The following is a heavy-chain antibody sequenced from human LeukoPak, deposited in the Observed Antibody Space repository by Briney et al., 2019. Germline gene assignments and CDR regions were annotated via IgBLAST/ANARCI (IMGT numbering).Heavy chain of an antibody. Sequence: GGSLRLSCGASGFTFSRYWMSWVRQAPGKGLEWVANIKEDGSEKYYVDSVKGRFTISRDNAKNSLYLQMNSLRGEDTAVYYCARDHYYDSSAYFSDLDSWGQGTLVTVSS. D-gene: IGHD3-22*01. V-gene: IGHV3-7*01. CDR2: IKEDGSEK. CDR1: GFTFSRYW. CDR3: ARDHYYDSSAYFSDLDS. J-gene: IGHJ4*02.